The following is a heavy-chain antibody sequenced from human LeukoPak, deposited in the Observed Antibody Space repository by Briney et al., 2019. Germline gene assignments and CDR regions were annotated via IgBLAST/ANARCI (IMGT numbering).Heavy chain of an antibody. CDR1: GFTFSSYW. CDR2: IKQDGSEK. D-gene: IGHD6-13*01. Sequence: GGSLRLSCAASGFTFSSYWMSWVRQAPGKGLEWVANIKQDGSEKYYVDSVKGRFTISRDNSKSTLYLQMNSLRAEDTAVYYCAKTGSSSWGYFDYWGQGTLVTVSS. J-gene: IGHJ4*02. CDR3: AKTGSSSWGYFDY. V-gene: IGHV3-7*01.